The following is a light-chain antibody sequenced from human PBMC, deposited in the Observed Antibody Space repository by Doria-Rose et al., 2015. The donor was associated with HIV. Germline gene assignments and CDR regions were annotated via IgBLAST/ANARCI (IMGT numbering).Light chain of an antibody. CDR2: DAS. J-gene: IGKJ5*01. CDR3: QQYGTSRGT. CDR1: QRVKSSY. V-gene: IGKV3-20*01. Sequence: TQSPGTLSLSPGERATLSCRASQRVKSSYLAWYQQKPGQAPRLLIYDASTRATGIPDRFSDSGSGTDYTLTISRLEPEDVAVYYCQQYGTSRGTFGQGTRLEIK.